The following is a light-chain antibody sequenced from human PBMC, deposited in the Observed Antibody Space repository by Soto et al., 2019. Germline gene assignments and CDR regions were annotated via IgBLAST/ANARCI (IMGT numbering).Light chain of an antibody. CDR1: MRDVGAYNL. CDR3: SSYTSKSSLI. V-gene: IGLV2-14*01. J-gene: IGLJ2*01. CDR2: EVR. Sequence: QSALTQPASVSGSPGQSSTISCAGTMRDVGAYNLVSWYQQHPGRAPQLIIYEVRNRPSGISFRFSGSKSGNTASLTISGRQAEDEADYYCSSYTSKSSLIFGGGTKLTVL.